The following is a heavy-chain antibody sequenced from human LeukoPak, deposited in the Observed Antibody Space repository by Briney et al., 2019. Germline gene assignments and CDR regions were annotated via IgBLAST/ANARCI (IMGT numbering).Heavy chain of an antibody. CDR3: ARAAYCSSTSCSFDC. CDR2: ISSSSSYI. J-gene: IGHJ4*02. V-gene: IGHV3-21*01. CDR1: GFTFSSYS. Sequence: PGGSLRLSCTASGFTFSSYSMNWVRQAPGKGLEWVSSISSSSSYIYYADSVKGRFTISRDNAKNSLYLQMNSLRAEDTAVYYCARAAYCSSTSCSFDCWGQGTLVTVSS. D-gene: IGHD2-2*01.